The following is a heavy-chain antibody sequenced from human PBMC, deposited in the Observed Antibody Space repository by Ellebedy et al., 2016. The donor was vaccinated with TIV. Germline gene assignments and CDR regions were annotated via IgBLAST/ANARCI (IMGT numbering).Heavy chain of an antibody. J-gene: IGHJ6*03. CDR2: IYPGDSDT. CDR3: ARPNMGYYYMDA. V-gene: IGHV5-51*01. CDR1: GSSFPTYW. D-gene: IGHD2/OR15-2a*01. Sequence: PGGSLRLSCKGSGSSFPTYWNGWVRQMPGKCLEWMGIIYPGDSDTRYSPSFEGQVTISADKSISTVFLQWSSLKASDTAIYYCARPNMGYYYMDAWGTGTTVSVSS.